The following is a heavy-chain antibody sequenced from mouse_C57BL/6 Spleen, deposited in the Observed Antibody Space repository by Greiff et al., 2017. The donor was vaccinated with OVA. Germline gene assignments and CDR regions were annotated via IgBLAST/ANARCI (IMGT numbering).Heavy chain of an antibody. CDR3: ARNHDYDWFAY. Sequence: QVQLQQSGPGLVQPSQSLSITCTVSGFSLTSYGVHWVRQSPGKGLEWLGVIWSGGSTDYNAAFISRLSISKDNSKSQVFFKMNSLQADDTAIYYCARNHDYDWFAYWGQGTLVTVSA. CDR1: GFSLTSYG. D-gene: IGHD2-4*01. V-gene: IGHV2-2*01. J-gene: IGHJ3*01. CDR2: IWSGGST.